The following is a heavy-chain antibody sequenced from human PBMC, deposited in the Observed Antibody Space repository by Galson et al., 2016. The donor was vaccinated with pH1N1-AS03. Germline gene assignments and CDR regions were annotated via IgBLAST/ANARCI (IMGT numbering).Heavy chain of an antibody. D-gene: IGHD1-26*01. CDR1: GFPFSGYE. J-gene: IGHJ4*02. CDR3: VGPSSGSFRY. Sequence: SLRLSCAASGFPFSGYEMNWVRQAPGKGLEWISYISYSGDTENYADSVKGRFSISRDNAKNSLYLQMSALRPGDTAVYYCVGPSSGSFRYWGPGTLVTVSS. CDR2: ISYSGDTE. V-gene: IGHV3-48*03.